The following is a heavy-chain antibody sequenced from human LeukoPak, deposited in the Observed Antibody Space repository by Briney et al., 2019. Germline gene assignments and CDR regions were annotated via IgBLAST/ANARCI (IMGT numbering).Heavy chain of an antibody. Sequence: CXASXYTFTSYYMHWVRQAPGQGLEWMGIINPSGGSTSYAQKFQGRVTITRDMSTSTVYMELSRLRSDDTAVYYCXRDPYYYDSSGDWGQGTLVTVSS. CDR3: XRDPYYYDSSGD. J-gene: IGHJ4*02. D-gene: IGHD3-22*01. CDR2: INPSGGST. V-gene: IGHV1-46*01. CDR1: XYTFTSYY.